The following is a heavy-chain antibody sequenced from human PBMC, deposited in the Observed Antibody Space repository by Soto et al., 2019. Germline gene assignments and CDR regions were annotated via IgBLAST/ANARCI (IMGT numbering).Heavy chain of an antibody. V-gene: IGHV4-30-2*02. CDR3: ATRITVFGLLIPPFDP. CDR1: GGSISSGDYS. D-gene: IGHD3-3*01. J-gene: IGHJ5*02. Sequence: PSETLSLTCAVSGGSISSGDYSWICIRQPPGVGLEWIGYISHCGSTYNNLPLNNRVTMSVDTSKNQFSLRLSSVTAADTAIYYCATRITVFGLLIPPFDPWGQGTQVTVSS. CDR2: ISHCGST.